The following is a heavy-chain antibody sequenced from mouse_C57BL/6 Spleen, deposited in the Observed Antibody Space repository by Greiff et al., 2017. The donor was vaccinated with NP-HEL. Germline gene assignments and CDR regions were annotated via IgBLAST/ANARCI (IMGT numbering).Heavy chain of an antibody. CDR3: ARHGGGLRRGYYAMDY. CDR1: GFSLTSYG. D-gene: IGHD2-2*01. V-gene: IGHV2-6-1*01. CDR2: IWSDGST. Sequence: QVQLQQSGPGLVAPSQSLSITCTVSGFSLTSYGVHWVRQPPGKGLEWLVVIWSDGSTTYNSALKSRLSISKDNSKSQVFLKMNSLQTDDTAMYYCARHGGGLRRGYYAMDYWGQGTSVTVSS. J-gene: IGHJ4*01.